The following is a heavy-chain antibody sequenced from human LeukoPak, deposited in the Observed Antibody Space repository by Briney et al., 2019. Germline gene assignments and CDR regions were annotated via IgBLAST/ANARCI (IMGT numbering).Heavy chain of an antibody. Sequence: GGSLRLSCAASGFTFSSYALSWVRQAPGKGLEWLSYINGRGTYIDYAESLKGRITISRDNAQNSLYLQMNSLRVEDTAVYYCARSGREATEIDYWGQGTLVTVSS. V-gene: IGHV3-21*06. D-gene: IGHD1-1*01. CDR2: INGRGTYI. CDR1: GFTFSSYA. CDR3: ARSGREATEIDY. J-gene: IGHJ4*02.